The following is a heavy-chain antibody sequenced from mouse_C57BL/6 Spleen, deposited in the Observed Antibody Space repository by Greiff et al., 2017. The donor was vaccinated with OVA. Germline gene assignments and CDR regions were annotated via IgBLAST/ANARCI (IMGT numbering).Heavy chain of an antibody. V-gene: IGHV1-64*01. Sequence: QVQLQQPGAELVKPGASVKLSCKASGYTFTSYWMHWVKQRPGQGLEWIGMIHPKSGSTNYNEKFKSKATLTVDKSSSTAYMQLSSLTSEDSAVYYCARSGTLSDGFAYWGQGTLVTVSA. CDR3: ARSGTLSDGFAY. CDR2: IHPKSGST. CDR1: GYTFTSYW. D-gene: IGHD2-3*01. J-gene: IGHJ3*01.